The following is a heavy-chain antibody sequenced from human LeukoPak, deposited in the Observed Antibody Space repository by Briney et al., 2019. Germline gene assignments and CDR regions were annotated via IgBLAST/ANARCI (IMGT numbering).Heavy chain of an antibody. Sequence: GGSLRLSCAASEFTLTNSNMHWVRQAPGKGLEYVSAISNNGGNTYHADSVKGRFTISRDNSKNTLYLQMSSLRAEDTAVYYCAYSNSWYLDYWGQGTLVTVSS. D-gene: IGHD6-13*01. CDR1: EFTLTNSN. V-gene: IGHV3-64D*06. CDR2: ISNNGGNT. J-gene: IGHJ4*02. CDR3: AYSNSWYLDY.